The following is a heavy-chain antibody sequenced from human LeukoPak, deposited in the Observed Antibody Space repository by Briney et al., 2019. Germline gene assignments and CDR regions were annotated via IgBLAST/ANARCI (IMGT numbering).Heavy chain of an antibody. CDR2: IYYSGST. Sequence: ASETLSLTCTVSGGSISSSSYYWGWIRQPPGKGLEWIASIYYSGSTYYNPSLKSQVTISVDTSKNQFSLKLSSVTAADTAVYYCARVPAMVRGNWFDPWGQGTLVTVSS. CDR1: GGSISSSSYY. D-gene: IGHD3-10*01. CDR3: ARVPAMVRGNWFDP. J-gene: IGHJ5*02. V-gene: IGHV4-39*07.